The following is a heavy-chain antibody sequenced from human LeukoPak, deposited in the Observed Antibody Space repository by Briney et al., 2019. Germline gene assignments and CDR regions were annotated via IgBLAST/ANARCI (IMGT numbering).Heavy chain of an antibody. Sequence: PGESLKISCKGSGYRFTSCWIGWVRQMPGKGLEWMGIIYPGDSDTRYSPSFQGQVTISADKSISTAYLQWSSLKASDTAMYYCGRGGYYSGGIFYYYFDYWGQGTLVTVSS. CDR1: GYRFTSCW. J-gene: IGHJ4*02. CDR3: GRGGYYSGGIFYYYFDY. CDR2: IYPGDSDT. V-gene: IGHV5-51*01. D-gene: IGHD2-15*01.